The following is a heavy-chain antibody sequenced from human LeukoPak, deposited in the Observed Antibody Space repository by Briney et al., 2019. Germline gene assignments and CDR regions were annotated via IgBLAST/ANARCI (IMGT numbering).Heavy chain of an antibody. Sequence: PGGSLRLSCAASGFTFSDYYISWIRQAPGKGLEWLSYISTSSSTIYYADSVRGRFTISRDNAKNSLYLQMNSLRAEDTAVYYCARDSRGAFDIWGQGTMVTVSS. D-gene: IGHD3-10*01. CDR2: ISTSSSTI. J-gene: IGHJ3*02. V-gene: IGHV3-11*01. CDR1: GFTFSDYY. CDR3: ARDSRGAFDI.